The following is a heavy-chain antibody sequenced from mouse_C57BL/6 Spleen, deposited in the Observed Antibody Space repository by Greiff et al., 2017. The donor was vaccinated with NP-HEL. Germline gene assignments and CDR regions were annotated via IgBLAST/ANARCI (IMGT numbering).Heavy chain of an antibody. J-gene: IGHJ4*01. CDR3: ATRGDYDGYYDYAMDY. D-gene: IGHD2-3*01. V-gene: IGHV1-53*01. CDR1: GYTFTSYW. Sequence: VQLQQSGTELVKPGASVKLSCKASGYTFTSYWMHWVKQRPGQGLEWIGNITPSNGGTNYNEKFKSKATLTVDKSSSTAYMQLSSLTSEDSAVYYCATRGDYDGYYDYAMDYWGQGTSVTVSS. CDR2: ITPSNGGT.